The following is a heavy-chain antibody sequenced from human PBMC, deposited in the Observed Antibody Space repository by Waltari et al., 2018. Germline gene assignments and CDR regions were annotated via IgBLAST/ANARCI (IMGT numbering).Heavy chain of an antibody. CDR1: GYTFTSSG. V-gene: IGHV1-18*01. Sequence: HVQLVQSGAVVKKPGASVTVSCKASGYTFTSSGTSWVREAPGQGLEWMGWISAYNGNTNYAQKLQGRVTMTTDPSTRTAYMELRSLRSDDTAVYYCARDIPTDYYYYMDVWGKGTTVTVSS. CDR2: ISAYNGNT. CDR3: ARDIPTDYYYYMDV. J-gene: IGHJ6*03.